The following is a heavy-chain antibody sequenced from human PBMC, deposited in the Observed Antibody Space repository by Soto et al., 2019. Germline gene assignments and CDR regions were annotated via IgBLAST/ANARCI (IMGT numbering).Heavy chain of an antibody. V-gene: IGHV3-48*01. D-gene: IGHD3-10*01. CDR2: ITVGSSPI. CDR3: AGDRGGGGFSH. Sequence: EVQLVESGGALVQPGGSLRLSCAASGFTFNDYSMHWVRQAPGKGLEWLSYITVGSSPIYYADSVKGRFTISRDNAKNPLFLQMASLSAEDPAVYFWAGDRGGGGFSHWGQGTLVTVSS. CDR1: GFTFNDYS. J-gene: IGHJ4*02.